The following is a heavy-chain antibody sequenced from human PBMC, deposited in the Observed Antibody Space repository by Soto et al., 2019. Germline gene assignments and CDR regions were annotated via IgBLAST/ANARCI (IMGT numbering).Heavy chain of an antibody. Sequence: GGSLRLSCAASGFTFSGSAMHWVRQASGKGLEWVGRIRSKANSYATAYAASVKGRFTISRDDSKNTAYLQMNSLKTEDTAVYYCTSYTDSSGYYYYYGMDVWGQGTTVTVSS. CDR2: IRSKANSYAT. V-gene: IGHV3-73*01. J-gene: IGHJ6*02. CDR3: TSYTDSSGYYYYYGMDV. D-gene: IGHD3-22*01. CDR1: GFTFSGSA.